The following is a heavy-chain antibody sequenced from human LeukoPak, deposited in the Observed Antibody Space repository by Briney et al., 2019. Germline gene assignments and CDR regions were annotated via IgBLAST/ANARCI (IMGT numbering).Heavy chain of an antibody. CDR2: ISAYNGNT. CDR1: GYTFTSYG. CDR3: ARAQTTVVTNAFDI. V-gene: IGHV1-18*01. D-gene: IGHD4-23*01. Sequence: ASVKVSCKASGYTFTSYGISWVRQAPGQGLEWMGWISAYNGNTNYAQKLQGRVTMTTDTSTSTAYMELRSLRSDDTAVYYCARAQTTVVTNAFDIWGQGTMVTVSS. J-gene: IGHJ3*02.